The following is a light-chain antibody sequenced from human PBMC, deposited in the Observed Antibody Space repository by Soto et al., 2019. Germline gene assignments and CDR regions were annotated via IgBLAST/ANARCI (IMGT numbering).Light chain of an antibody. CDR1: SSDVGDYKY. Sequence: QSALTQPASVSGAPGQSITISCTGTSSDVGDYKYVSWYQKHPGKAPKALIYKVGNRPSDVSLRFSGSKSGTTAFLTISGLQAEDEADYYCSSFISSSTIVFGSGTKVTVL. J-gene: IGLJ1*01. CDR2: KVG. V-gene: IGLV2-14*01. CDR3: SSFISSSTIV.